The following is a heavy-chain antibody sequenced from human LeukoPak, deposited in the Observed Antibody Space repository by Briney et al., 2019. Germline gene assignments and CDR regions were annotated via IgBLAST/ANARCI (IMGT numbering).Heavy chain of an antibody. CDR3: ARGGRYEWELACFDY. V-gene: IGHV3-7*01. CDR1: GFTFSNYW. J-gene: IGHJ4*02. Sequence: QPGGSLRLSCAASGFTFSNYWMTWIRQAPGKGLEWVAYLKPGGSAEYYMDSVKGRFTISRDNAKNSLYLQMSSLRAEDTAVYYCARGGRYEWELACFDYWGQGTLVTVSS. CDR2: LKPGGSAE. D-gene: IGHD1-26*01.